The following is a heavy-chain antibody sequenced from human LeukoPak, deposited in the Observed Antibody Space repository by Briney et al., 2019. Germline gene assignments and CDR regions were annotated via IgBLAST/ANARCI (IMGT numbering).Heavy chain of an antibody. J-gene: IGHJ4*02. D-gene: IGHD3-22*01. CDR3: TSPRGTYYDSRGYYPIDC. CDR1: GFTFGDYA. CDR2: IRSKAYAETK. V-gene: IGHV3-49*04. Sequence: GTLTLSCTASGFTFGDYAMSWVRQAPGKGLEWVGFIRSKAYAETKEYPASVKAIFTITRNNHKTITYLPMTTPKTADTTLYKCTSPRGTYYDSRGYYPIDCWGQGTLVTVCS.